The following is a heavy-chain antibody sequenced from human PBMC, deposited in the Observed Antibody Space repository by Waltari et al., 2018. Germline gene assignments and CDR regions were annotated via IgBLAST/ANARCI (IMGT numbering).Heavy chain of an antibody. CDR1: GYTFTSYA. CDR2: INAGNGNT. Sequence: QVQLVQSGAEVKKPGASVKVSCKASGYTFTSYAMHWVRQAPGQRLEWMGWINAGNGNTKYSQKFQGRVTITRDTSASTAYMELSSLRSEDTAVYYCARDRQLVKRGGNWFDPWGQGTLVTVSS. V-gene: IGHV1-3*01. J-gene: IGHJ5*02. CDR3: ARDRQLVKRGGNWFDP. D-gene: IGHD6-13*01.